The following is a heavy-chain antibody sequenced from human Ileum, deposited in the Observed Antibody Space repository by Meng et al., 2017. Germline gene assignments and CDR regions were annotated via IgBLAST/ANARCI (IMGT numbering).Heavy chain of an antibody. CDR1: GGSISSSFY. CDR3: VRHGGKYFDS. D-gene: IGHD2-15*01. J-gene: IGHJ4*02. V-gene: IGHV4-4*02. Sequence: QAQLQEAGPGLVEPSRTLALTCPVSGGSISSSFYWSWVRQSPGKGLEWIGQIYLAGSPNYNPSLESRVTISVDKSKNQFSLRLTSVTAADTAIFYCVRHGGKYFDSWGQGTLVTVSS. CDR2: IYLAGSP.